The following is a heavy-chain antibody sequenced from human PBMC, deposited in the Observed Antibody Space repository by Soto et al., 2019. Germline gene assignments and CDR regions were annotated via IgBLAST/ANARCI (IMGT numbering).Heavy chain of an antibody. CDR3: ARGRPYCGGDCYPWDDVPEYFQH. V-gene: IGHV1-46*03. CDR2: INPSGGST. J-gene: IGHJ1*01. D-gene: IGHD2-21*01. Sequence: ASVKVSCKASGYTFTSYYMHWVRQAPGQGLEWMGIINPSGGSTSYAQKFQGRVTMTRDTSTSTVYMELSSLRSEDTAVYYCARGRPYCGGDCYPWDDVPEYFQHSGQGTPVPVSS. CDR1: GYTFTSYY.